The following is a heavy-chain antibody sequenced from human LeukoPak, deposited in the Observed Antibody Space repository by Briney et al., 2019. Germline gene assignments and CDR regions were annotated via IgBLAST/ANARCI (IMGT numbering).Heavy chain of an antibody. D-gene: IGHD5-12*01. Sequence: PGGSLRLSCAASGFTFNSYEMNWVRQAPGKGLEWVSYISSSGSTIYYADSVKGRFTISRDNAKNSLYLQMNSLRAEDTAVYYCARTLIPRGAATMLDYWGQGALVTISS. V-gene: IGHV3-48*03. J-gene: IGHJ4*02. CDR2: ISSSGSTI. CDR1: GFTFNSYE. CDR3: ARTLIPRGAATMLDY.